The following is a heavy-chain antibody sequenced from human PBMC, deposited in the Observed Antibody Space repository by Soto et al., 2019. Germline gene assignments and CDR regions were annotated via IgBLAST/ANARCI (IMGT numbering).Heavy chain of an antibody. Sequence: HPGGSLRLSCAASGFTFRSYAMSWVRQAPGKGLEWVSGISGSGGSTYYADSVKGLFTISRDNSKNTLYLQMNSLRAEDTAVYYCAKDIPYSSGWGVVGVFHYFDYWGQGTLVTVSS. V-gene: IGHV3-23*01. CDR1: GFTFRSYA. CDR2: ISGSGGST. D-gene: IGHD6-19*01. CDR3: AKDIPYSSGWGVVGVFHYFDY. J-gene: IGHJ4*02.